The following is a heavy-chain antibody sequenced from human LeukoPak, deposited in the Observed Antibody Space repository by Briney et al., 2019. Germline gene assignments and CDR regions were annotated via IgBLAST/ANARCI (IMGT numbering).Heavy chain of an antibody. D-gene: IGHD3-22*01. CDR1: GGSFSGYY. J-gene: IGHJ4*02. CDR3: ARGPPTDYYDSSGFYYVFDY. Sequence: ETLSLTCAVYGGSFSGYYWSWIRQPPGKGLEWIGEINHSGSTNYSPSLKSRVTISVDTSKNQFSLKLSSVTAADTAVYFCARGPPTDYYDSSGFYYVFDYWGQGTLVTVSS. V-gene: IGHV4-34*01. CDR2: INHSGST.